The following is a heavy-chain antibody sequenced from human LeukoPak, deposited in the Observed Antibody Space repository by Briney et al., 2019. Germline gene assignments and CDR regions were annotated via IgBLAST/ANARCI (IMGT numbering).Heavy chain of an antibody. D-gene: IGHD6-19*01. CDR3: ARQRRSSGWPNDY. CDR2: IYPDDSDT. Sequence: GESLKISCKGFGYSFTNYWIGWVRQMPGKGLEWMGIIYPDDSDTRYSPSFQGQVTITADKSISTAYLQWSSLKASDNAMYYCARQRRSSGWPNDYWGQGTLVTVSS. J-gene: IGHJ4*02. CDR1: GYSFTNYW. V-gene: IGHV5-51*01.